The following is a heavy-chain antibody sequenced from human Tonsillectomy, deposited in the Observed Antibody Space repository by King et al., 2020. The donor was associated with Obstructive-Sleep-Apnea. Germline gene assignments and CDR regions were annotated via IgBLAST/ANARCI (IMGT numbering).Heavy chain of an antibody. CDR1: GGSFSGYY. CDR3: ARGWTDVGVVAATPTTPFDP. J-gene: IGHJ5*02. Sequence: VQLQQWGAGLLKPSETLSLTCAVYGGSFSGYYWSWIRQSPGKGLEWIGEINHSGSTNYNPSLKSRVTISVDTSKNQFSLKLSSVTAADTAVYYCARGWTDVGVVAATPTTPFDPWGQGTLVTVSS. D-gene: IGHD2-15*01. CDR2: INHSGST. V-gene: IGHV4-34*01.